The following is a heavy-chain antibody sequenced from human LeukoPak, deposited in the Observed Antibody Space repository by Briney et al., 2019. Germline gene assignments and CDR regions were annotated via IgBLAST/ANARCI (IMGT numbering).Heavy chain of an antibody. CDR1: GLSFSSYG. D-gene: IGHD6-19*01. Sequence: GGSLRLSCAGSGLSFSSYGMHWVRQAPGKGLEWMAFIRSDGSNKYYADSVKGRFTISRDNSKNTLYLQMNSLRAEDTAVYYCARILDSAWGELGYWGQGTLVTVSS. CDR2: IRSDGSNK. J-gene: IGHJ4*02. CDR3: ARILDSAWGELGY. V-gene: IGHV3-30*02.